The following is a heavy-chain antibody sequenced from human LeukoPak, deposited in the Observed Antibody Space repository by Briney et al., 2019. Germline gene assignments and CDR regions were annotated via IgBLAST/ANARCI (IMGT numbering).Heavy chain of an antibody. CDR3: ARVGYHYYDSTGYSNLDY. Sequence: PSETLSLTCAVSGGSISSSNWWSWVRQPPGKGLEWIGEIYHTGSTNYNPSLKSRVTISVDKSKNHFSLNLSSVTAADTAVYYCARVGYHYYDSTGYSNLDYWGQGTLVTVSS. J-gene: IGHJ4*02. CDR2: IYHTGST. D-gene: IGHD3-22*01. CDR1: GGSISSSNW. V-gene: IGHV4-4*02.